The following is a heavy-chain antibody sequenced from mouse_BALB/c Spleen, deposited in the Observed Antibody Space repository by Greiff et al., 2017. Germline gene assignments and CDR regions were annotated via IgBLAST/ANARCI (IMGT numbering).Heavy chain of an antibody. V-gene: IGHV1-80*01. J-gene: IGHJ2*01. CDR3: AGGLEHYFDY. D-gene: IGHD2-4*01. CDR1: GYAFSSYW. CDR2: IYPGDGDT. Sequence: VQLQQSGAELVRPGSSVKISCKASGYAFSSYWMNWVKQRPGQGLEWIGQIYPGDGDTNYNGKFKGKATLTADKSSSTAYMQLSSLTSEDSAVYVCAGGLEHYFDYWGQGTTLTVSS.